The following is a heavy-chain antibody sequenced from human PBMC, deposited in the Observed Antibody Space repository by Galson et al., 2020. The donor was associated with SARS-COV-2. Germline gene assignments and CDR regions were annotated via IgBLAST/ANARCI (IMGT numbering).Heavy chain of an antibody. CDR1: GFTLNSHG. J-gene: IGHJ6*04. D-gene: IGHD3-9*01. CDR3: AKDAKYYDILSGYCPSSGSYYYYYGMDV. V-gene: IGHV3-30*18. CDR2: ISYDGSNK. Sequence: QLGESLKIPCAASGFTLNSHGMHWVRQAPGKGLEWVAVISYDGSNKYYADSVKGRFTIYRDNSKNTLYLLMNSLRDEDTAVYYCAKDAKYYDILSGYCPSSGSYYYYYGMDVWGKGTTVTVSS.